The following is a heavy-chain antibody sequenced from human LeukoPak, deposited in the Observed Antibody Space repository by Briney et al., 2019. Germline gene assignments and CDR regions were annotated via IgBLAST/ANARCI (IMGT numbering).Heavy chain of an antibody. CDR1: GFSFSGYW. CDR3: AREVGAIDF. J-gene: IGHJ4*02. D-gene: IGHD1-26*01. CDR2: ISSDGSIT. V-gene: IGHV3-74*01. Sequence: PGGSLRLSCAASGFSFSGYWMHWVRQIPGKGLVWVSHISSDGSITNYADSVKGRFTISRDNAKNTLYLQMNSLRAEDTAVYYCAREVGAIDFWGQGTLVTVSS.